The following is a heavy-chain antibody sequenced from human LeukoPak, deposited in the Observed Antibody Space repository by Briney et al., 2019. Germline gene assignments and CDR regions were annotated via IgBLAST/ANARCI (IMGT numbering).Heavy chain of an antibody. J-gene: IGHJ6*03. V-gene: IGHV3-7*01. CDR2: IKQDGSEK. CDR3: AREGYYDSSGYYYYYYMDV. CDR1: GFTFSSYW. D-gene: IGHD3-22*01. Sequence: GGPLRLSCAASGFTFSSYWMSWVRQAPGKGLEWVANIKQDGSEKYYVDSVKGRFTISRDNAKNSLYLQMNSLRAEDTAVYYCAREGYYDSSGYYYYYYMDVWGKGTTVTVSS.